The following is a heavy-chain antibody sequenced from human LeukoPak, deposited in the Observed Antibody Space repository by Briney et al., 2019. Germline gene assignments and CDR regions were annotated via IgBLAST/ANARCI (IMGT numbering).Heavy chain of an antibody. J-gene: IGHJ6*03. D-gene: IGHD2-2*01. CDR1: GYTFTTNH. V-gene: IGHV1-69*05. Sequence: ASVKVSCKASGYTFTTNHISWVRQAPGQGLEWMGGIIPIFGTANYAQKFQGRVTITTDESTSTAYMELSSLRSEDTAVYYCARGANLGYCSSTSCSHYYSYYMDVWGKGTTVTVSS. CDR2: IIPIFGTA. CDR3: ARGANLGYCSSTSCSHYYSYYMDV.